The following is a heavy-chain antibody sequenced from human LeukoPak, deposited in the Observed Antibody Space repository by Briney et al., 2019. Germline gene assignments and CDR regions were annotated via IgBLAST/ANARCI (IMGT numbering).Heavy chain of an antibody. D-gene: IGHD2-2*01. J-gene: IGHJ6*03. CDR3: AKDICSSTSCYLYYYYYDMDV. CDR2: ISWNSGSI. Sequence: GRSLRLSCAASGFTFDDYAMHWVRQAPGKGLEWGTGISWNSGSIGYADSVKGRFTISRDNAKNSLYLQMNSLRAEDTALYYCAKDICSSTSCYLYYYYYDMDVWGKGTTVTVSS. CDR1: GFTFDDYA. V-gene: IGHV3-9*01.